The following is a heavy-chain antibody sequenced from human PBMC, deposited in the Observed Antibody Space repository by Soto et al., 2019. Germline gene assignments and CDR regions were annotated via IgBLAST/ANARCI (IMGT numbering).Heavy chain of an antibody. J-gene: IGHJ5*02. CDR1: GYTFTSYG. V-gene: IGHV1-18*01. Sequence: ASVKVSCKASGYTFTSYGISWVRQAPGQGLEWMGWISAYNGNTNYAQKLQGRVTMTTDTTTSTAYMELRSLRSDDTAVYYCARDQGYSGSWYNWFDPWGQGTLVTVSS. D-gene: IGHD6-13*01. CDR3: ARDQGYSGSWYNWFDP. CDR2: ISAYNGNT.